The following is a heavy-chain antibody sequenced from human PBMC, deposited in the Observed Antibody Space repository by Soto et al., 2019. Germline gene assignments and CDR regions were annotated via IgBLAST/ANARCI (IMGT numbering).Heavy chain of an antibody. Sequence: PGGSLRLCCAASGFTFSDHYMSWIRQAPGKGLESISYISGSSSDTNYADSVKGRFTISRDNAKNSLYLQMSSLRAEDTAVYYCSRGPRHLDYWGQGTLVTVSS. V-gene: IGHV3-11*06. CDR2: ISGSSSDT. J-gene: IGHJ4*02. CDR1: GFTFSDHY. CDR3: SRGPRHLDY.